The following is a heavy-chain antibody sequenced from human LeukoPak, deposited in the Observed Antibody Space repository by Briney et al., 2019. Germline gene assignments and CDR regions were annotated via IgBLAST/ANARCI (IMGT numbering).Heavy chain of an antibody. V-gene: IGHV3-21*01. Sequence: GGSLRLSCAAPGFTFSSYSMNWVRPAPGKGLEWVSSISSSSSYIYYADSVKGRFTISRDNAKNSLYLQMNSLRAEDTAVYHCTRVAFLEWQYLYYFDYWGQGTLVTVSS. CDR2: ISSSSSYI. CDR3: TRVAFLEWQYLYYFDY. J-gene: IGHJ4*02. D-gene: IGHD3-3*02. CDR1: GFTFSSYS.